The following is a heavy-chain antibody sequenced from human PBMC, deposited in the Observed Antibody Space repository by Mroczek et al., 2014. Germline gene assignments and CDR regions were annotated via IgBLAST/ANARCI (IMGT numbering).Heavy chain of an antibody. D-gene: IGHD3-3*01. Sequence: ESGGGLVQPGGSLRLSCAASGFTFSSYAMSWVRQAPGKGLEWVSAISGSGGSTYYADSVKGRFTISRDNSKNTLYLQMNSLRAEDTAVYYCAKGSGFAIFGVVTTPFDLWGRGTLVTVSS. CDR3: AKGSGFAIFGVVTTPFDL. J-gene: IGHJ2*01. V-gene: IGHV3-23*01. CDR2: ISGSGGST. CDR1: GFTFSSYA.